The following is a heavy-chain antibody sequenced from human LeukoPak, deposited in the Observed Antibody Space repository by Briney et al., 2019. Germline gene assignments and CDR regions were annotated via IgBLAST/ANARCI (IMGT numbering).Heavy chain of an antibody. CDR2: IKQDGSEK. Sequence: GGSLRLSCAASGFTFSSYWMSWVRQAPGKGLEWVANIKQDGSEKYYVDSVKGRLTISTDNDKNSLYLQMSTLRAEDTAVYYCARGRGSSWTNYFDYWGQGTLVTVSS. J-gene: IGHJ4*02. CDR1: GFTFSSYW. CDR3: ARGRGSSWTNYFDY. D-gene: IGHD6-13*01. V-gene: IGHV3-7*04.